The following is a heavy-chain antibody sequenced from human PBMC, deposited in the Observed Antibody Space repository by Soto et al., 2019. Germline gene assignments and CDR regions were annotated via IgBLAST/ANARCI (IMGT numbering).Heavy chain of an antibody. CDR1: GGSFSGYY. CDR2: INHSGST. Sequence: SETLSLTCAVYGGSFSGYYWSWIRQPPGKGLEWIGEINHSGSTNYNPSLKSRVTISVDTSKNQFSLKLSSVTAADTAVYYCARDLLRYFDWLSGGMDVWGQGTTVTVSS. V-gene: IGHV4-34*01. CDR3: ARDLLRYFDWLSGGMDV. J-gene: IGHJ6*02. D-gene: IGHD3-9*01.